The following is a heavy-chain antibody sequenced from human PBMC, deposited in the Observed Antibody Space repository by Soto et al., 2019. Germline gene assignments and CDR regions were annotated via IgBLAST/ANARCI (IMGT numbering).Heavy chain of an antibody. CDR2: IKQDGSEK. V-gene: IGHV3-7*03. Sequence: PGGSLRLSCAASGFTFSSYWMGWVRQAPGKXLEWVANIKQDGSEKYYVDSVKGRFTISRDNAKNSLYLQMNSLRAEDTAVYYCARVDCSGGSCYSWGNWFDPWGQGTLVTVSS. D-gene: IGHD2-15*01. CDR1: GFTFSSYW. CDR3: ARVDCSGGSCYSWGNWFDP. J-gene: IGHJ5*02.